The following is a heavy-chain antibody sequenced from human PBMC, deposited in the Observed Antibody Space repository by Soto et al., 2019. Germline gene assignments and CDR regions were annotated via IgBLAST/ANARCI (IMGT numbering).Heavy chain of an antibody. V-gene: IGHV1-69*13. CDR2: IVPVFGRP. CDR1: GFSFTGYC. D-gene: IGHD5-12*01. J-gene: IGHJ4*02. Sequence: ASVKVSCKASGFSFTGYCIHWLRQAPGQGLEWMGGIVPVFGRPNYAQRFRGRLTITADESTSTGYMELISLRSDDTAVYYCAREGSGYNFWGQGTQVTVSS. CDR3: AREGSGYNF.